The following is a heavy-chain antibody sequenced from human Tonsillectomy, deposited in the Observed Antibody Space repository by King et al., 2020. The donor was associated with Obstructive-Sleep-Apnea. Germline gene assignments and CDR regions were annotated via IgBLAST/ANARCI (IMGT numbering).Heavy chain of an antibody. V-gene: IGHV2-5*02. Sequence: ITLKESGPTLVKPTQTLTLTCTFSGFSLSTSGVGVGWILQPPGKALEWLALIYWDDDKRYSPSLKSRLIITKDTPKNQVVLTMTNMDPVDIDTYYCAHSRGYSSSWYWFDPWGQGTLVTVSS. D-gene: IGHD6-13*01. CDR3: AHSRGYSSSWYWFDP. J-gene: IGHJ5*02. CDR1: GFSLSTSGVG. CDR2: IYWDDDK.